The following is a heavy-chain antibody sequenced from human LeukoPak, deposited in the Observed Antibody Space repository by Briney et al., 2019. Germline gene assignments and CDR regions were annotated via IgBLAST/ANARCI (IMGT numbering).Heavy chain of an antibody. CDR3: AKGDYYDSSSFDY. Sequence: GGSLRLSCAASGLTFSSYAMSWVRQAPGKGLEWVSTISGSGGSTYYADSVKGRFTISRDNSKNTLYLQMNSLRAKDTAVYYCAKGDYYDSSSFDYWGQGTLVTVSS. V-gene: IGHV3-23*01. CDR2: ISGSGGST. CDR1: GLTFSSYA. J-gene: IGHJ4*02. D-gene: IGHD3-22*01.